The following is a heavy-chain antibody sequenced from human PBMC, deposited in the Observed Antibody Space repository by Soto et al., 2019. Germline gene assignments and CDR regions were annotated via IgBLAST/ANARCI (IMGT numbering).Heavy chain of an antibody. CDR1: GFTFSNYA. J-gene: IGHJ5*02. CDR2: ISGSGGST. V-gene: IGHV3-23*01. Sequence: EVQLLESGGGLVQPGGSLRLSCAASGFTFSNYAMNWVRQAPGKGLEWVSAISGSGGSTYYADSVKGRFTISRDNSKNTLYRQMSSLRAEDTAVYYCANGRFLEWLLPDNWFDPWGQGTLVTVSS. D-gene: IGHD3-3*01. CDR3: ANGRFLEWLLPDNWFDP.